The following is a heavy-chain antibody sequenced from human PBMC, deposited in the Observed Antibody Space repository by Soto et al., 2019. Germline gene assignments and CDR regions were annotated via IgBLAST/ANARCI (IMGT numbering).Heavy chain of an antibody. CDR2: IDPTNSYT. D-gene: IGHD1-7*01. CDR3: ARHKCETTTCSPAFDY. CDR1: GYFFAGDW. J-gene: IGHJ4*02. Sequence: PGESLKISCRGSGYFFAGDWISWVRQMPGKGLEWMGRIDPTNSYTKYSPSLQGHVTISADKSSSTAYLQWGSLKASDTAMYYCARHKCETTTCSPAFDYWGQGTPVTVSS. V-gene: IGHV5-10-1*01.